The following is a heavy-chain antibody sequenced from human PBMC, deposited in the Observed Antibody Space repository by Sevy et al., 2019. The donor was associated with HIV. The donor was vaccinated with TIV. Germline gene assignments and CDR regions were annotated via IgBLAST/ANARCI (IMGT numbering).Heavy chain of an antibody. CDR3: TTRLDFYDSSGYHRNAFDI. CDR1: GFTFINAW. J-gene: IGHJ3*02. V-gene: IGHV3-15*01. D-gene: IGHD3-22*01. CDR2: IKSKTDGGTT. Sequence: GGSLRLSCAASGFTFINAWMSWVRQAPGKGLEWVGRIKSKTDGGTTDYAAPVKGRFTISRDDSKNTLYLQMNSLKTEDTAVYYCTTRLDFYDSSGYHRNAFDIWGQGTMVTVSS.